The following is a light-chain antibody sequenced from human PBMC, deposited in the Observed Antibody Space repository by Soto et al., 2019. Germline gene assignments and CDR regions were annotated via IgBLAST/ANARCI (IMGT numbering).Light chain of an antibody. CDR2: DAS. Sequence: IVMTQSPAALSVSPGERATLSCRASQSVSNYVAWDQQKPGQAPRLLIYDASNRATGVPARFSGSGSGTDFTLTISSLEPEDFAVYYCQQRSNWLFGPGAKVDIK. CDR3: QQRSNWL. CDR1: QSVSNY. J-gene: IGKJ3*01. V-gene: IGKV3-11*01.